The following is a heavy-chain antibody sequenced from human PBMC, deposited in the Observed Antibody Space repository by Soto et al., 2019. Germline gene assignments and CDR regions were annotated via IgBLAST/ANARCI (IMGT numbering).Heavy chain of an antibody. Sequence: VQLVESGGGVVQPGRSLRLSCAASGFTFSSYGMHWVRQAPGKGLEWVGRIKSKTDGGTTDYAAPVKGRFTISRDDSKNTLYLQMNSLKTEDTAVYYCTTVHLPTTDYWGQGTLVTVSS. J-gene: IGHJ4*02. CDR2: IKSKTDGGTT. CDR1: GFTFSSYG. CDR3: TTVHLPTTDY. V-gene: IGHV3-15*01.